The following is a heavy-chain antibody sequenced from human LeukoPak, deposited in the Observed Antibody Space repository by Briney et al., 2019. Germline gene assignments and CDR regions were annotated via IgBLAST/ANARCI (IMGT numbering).Heavy chain of an antibody. D-gene: IGHD3-10*02. CDR1: GFTFSDYE. CDR3: ARGALHVFDY. J-gene: IGHJ4*02. CDR2: ISTSGSTT. Sequence: GGSLRLSCAASGFTFSDYEINWVRQAPGKGLEWVSCISTSGSTTYYADSVKGRFTISRDNAKNSLFLQMNTLTAEDTAVYYCARGALHVFDYWGQGAPVTVSS. V-gene: IGHV3-48*03.